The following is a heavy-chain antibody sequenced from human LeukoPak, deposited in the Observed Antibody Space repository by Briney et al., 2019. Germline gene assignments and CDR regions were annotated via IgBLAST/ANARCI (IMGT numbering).Heavy chain of an antibody. V-gene: IGHV1-46*01. Sequence: ASVKASCKASGYTFTSYYMHWVRQAPGQGLEWMGIINPSGGSTSYAQKFQGRVTMTRDTSTSTVYMELSSLRSVDTAVYYCARPKGQWFGELLIDYWGQGTLVTVSS. D-gene: IGHD3-10*01. CDR2: INPSGGST. CDR3: ARPKGQWFGELLIDY. J-gene: IGHJ4*02. CDR1: GYTFTSYY.